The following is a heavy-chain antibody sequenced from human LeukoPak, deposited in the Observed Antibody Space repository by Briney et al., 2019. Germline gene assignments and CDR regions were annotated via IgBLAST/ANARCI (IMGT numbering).Heavy chain of an antibody. V-gene: IGHV1-3*01. Sequence: ASVKVSCKASGYTFTNYAMHWVRQAPGQRLEWMGWINAGNGDTKYSQKFQGRVTISRDTSASTAYIELSSLRSEDTAVYYCARVYCSSTSCQYYFDYWGQGTLVTVSS. J-gene: IGHJ4*02. CDR3: ARVYCSSTSCQYYFDY. CDR1: GYTFTNYA. D-gene: IGHD2-2*01. CDR2: INAGNGDT.